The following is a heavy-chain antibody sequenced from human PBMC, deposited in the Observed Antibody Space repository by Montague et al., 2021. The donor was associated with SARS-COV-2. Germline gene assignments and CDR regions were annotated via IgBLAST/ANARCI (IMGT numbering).Heavy chain of an antibody. CDR3: AKQEDPSGWIPGPFDF. J-gene: IGHJ4*02. CDR2: RGST. Sequence: RGSTYYNPSLKSRVFISVDTSKNQLSLTLTSVTAADTAVYHCAKQEDPSGWIPGPFDFWGQGTLFSGSS. V-gene: IGHV4-39*01. D-gene: IGHD6-19*01.